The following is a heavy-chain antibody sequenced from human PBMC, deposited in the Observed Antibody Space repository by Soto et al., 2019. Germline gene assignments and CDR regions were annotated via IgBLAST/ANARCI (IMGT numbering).Heavy chain of an antibody. CDR3: ARDRKDSSGYYDY. V-gene: IGHV4-31*03. Sequence: SETLSLTCTVSGGSISSGGYYWSWIRQHPGKGLEWIGHIFYSGSTYYNPSLKSRVTISVDTSKNQFSLKLSSVTAADTAVYHCARDRKDSSGYYDYWGQGTPVTVSS. J-gene: IGHJ4*02. D-gene: IGHD3-22*01. CDR2: IFYSGST. CDR1: GGSISSGGYY.